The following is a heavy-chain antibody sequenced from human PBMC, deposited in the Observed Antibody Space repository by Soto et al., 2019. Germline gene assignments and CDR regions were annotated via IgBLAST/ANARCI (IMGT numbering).Heavy chain of an antibody. V-gene: IGHV4-59*01. D-gene: IGHD2-15*01. CDR1: GGSISSYY. CDR3: ARVLGWLLPSDYYYYGMDV. CDR2: IYYSGST. J-gene: IGHJ6*02. Sequence: PSETLSLTCTVSGGSISSYYWSWIRQPPGKGLEWIGYIYYSGSTNYNPSLKSRVTISVDTSKNQFSLKLSSVTAADTAVYYCARVLGWLLPSDYYYYGMDVWGQGTTVTVSS.